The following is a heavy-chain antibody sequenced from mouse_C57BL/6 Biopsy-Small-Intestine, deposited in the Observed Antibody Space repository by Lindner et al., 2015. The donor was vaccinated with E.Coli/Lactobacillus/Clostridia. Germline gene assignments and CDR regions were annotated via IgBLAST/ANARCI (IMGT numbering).Heavy chain of an antibody. V-gene: IGHV14-3*02. CDR2: IDPANGAT. D-gene: IGHD2-10*01. CDR1: GFNIKDDY. CDR3: ARSYYDNLDY. Sequence: VQLQESGAELVRPGASVKLSCTASGFNIKDDYMHWVKQRPEQGLEWIGRIDPANGATSHNQKFKGKATLTVDKYSSTAYMQLKSLTSEDSAVYYCARSYYDNLDYWGQGTTLTVSS. J-gene: IGHJ2*01.